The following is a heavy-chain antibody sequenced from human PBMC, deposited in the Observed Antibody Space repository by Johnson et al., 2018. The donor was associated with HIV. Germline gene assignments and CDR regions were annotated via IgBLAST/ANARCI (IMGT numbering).Heavy chain of an antibody. D-gene: IGHD1-26*01. CDR3: TTDTEIVGPTGAFDI. J-gene: IGHJ3*02. CDR2: ISSRGSTI. Sequence: VQLVESGGGLVKPGGSLRLSCAASGFTFSDYYMSWIRQAPGKGLEWVSYISSRGSTIYYADSVKGRFTISRDNDNNSLYLHMNSLKTEDTAVYYCTTDTEIVGPTGAFDIWGQGTMVTVSS. CDR1: GFTFSDYY. V-gene: IGHV3-11*01.